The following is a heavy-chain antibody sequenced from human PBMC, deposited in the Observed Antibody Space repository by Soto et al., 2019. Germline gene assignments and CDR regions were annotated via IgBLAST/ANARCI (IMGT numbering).Heavy chain of an antibody. CDR1: GYTFTSYD. V-gene: IGHV1-8*01. D-gene: IGHD3-9*01. J-gene: IGHJ6*03. CDR2: MNPNSGNT. CDR3: ARANYDILTGPSYYMDV. Sequence: ASVKVSCKASGYTFTSYDINWVRQATGQGLEWMGWMNPNSGNTGYAQKFQGRVTMTRNTSISTAYMELSSLRSEDTAVYYCARANYDILTGPSYYMDVWGKGTTVTVSS.